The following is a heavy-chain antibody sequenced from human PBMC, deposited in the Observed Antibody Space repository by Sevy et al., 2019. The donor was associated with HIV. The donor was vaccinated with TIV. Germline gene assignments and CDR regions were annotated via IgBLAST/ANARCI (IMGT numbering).Heavy chain of an antibody. Sequence: GESLKISCKASGYRFTSYWIAWVRQMPGKGLEWMGIIYPDDFDIRYSPSLQGQVTISVDKSISTAYLQWSSLKASDTAMYFCARRGYDSTGYPQYYFDNWGQGTLVTVSS. CDR3: ARRGYDSTGYPQYYFDN. CDR1: GYRFTSYW. V-gene: IGHV5-51*01. D-gene: IGHD3-22*01. J-gene: IGHJ4*02. CDR2: IYPDDFDI.